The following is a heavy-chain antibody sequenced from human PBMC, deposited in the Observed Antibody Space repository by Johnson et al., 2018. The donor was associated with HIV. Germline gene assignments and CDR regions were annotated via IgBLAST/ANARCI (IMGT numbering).Heavy chain of an antibody. Sequence: VHLVESGGGVVQPGRSLRLSCAASGFTFSSYGMHWVRQAPGKGLEWVSYISSSGSTIYYADSVKGRFTVSRDNAKNSLYLQMNSLRAEDTAMYYCARGMWIPEIDAIDIWGQGTMVTVSS. CDR1: GFTFSSYG. V-gene: IGHV3-48*04. CDR3: ARGMWIPEIDAIDI. D-gene: IGHD5-18*01. J-gene: IGHJ3*02. CDR2: ISSSGSTI.